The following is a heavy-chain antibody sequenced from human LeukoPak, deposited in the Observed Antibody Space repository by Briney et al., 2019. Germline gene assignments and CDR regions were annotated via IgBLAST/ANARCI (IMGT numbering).Heavy chain of an antibody. D-gene: IGHD3-22*01. CDR1: GYTVTDYY. CDR2: INANGGNT. V-gene: IGHV1-8*03. J-gene: IGHJ4*02. Sequence: ASVKVSCKASGYTVTDYYILWVRQAPGLGREWMGWINANGGNTGYAQKFQGRVTITRNTSISTAYMQLSSLRSEDSAVYYCARGVWESSGPYYFDYWGQGTLVTVSS. CDR3: ARGVWESSGPYYFDY.